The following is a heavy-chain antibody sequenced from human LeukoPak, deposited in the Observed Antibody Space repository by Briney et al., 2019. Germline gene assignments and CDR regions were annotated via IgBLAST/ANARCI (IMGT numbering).Heavy chain of an antibody. CDR2: IKQDGSEK. CDR1: GFTHSGLW. CDR3: ARDQEGSSWYEY. D-gene: IGHD6-13*01. J-gene: IGHJ4*02. V-gene: IGHV3-7*04. Sequence: PGGSLRLSCAASGFTHSGLWMTWVRQAQGKGVEDVANIKQDGSEKYYVDSVKGRFTISRDNNKNSLYLEMHSLRVEDTAVYYCARDQEGSSWYEYWGQGALVTVS.